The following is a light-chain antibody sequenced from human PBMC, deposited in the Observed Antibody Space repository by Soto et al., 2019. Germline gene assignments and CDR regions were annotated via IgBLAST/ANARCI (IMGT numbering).Light chain of an antibody. CDR3: GTWDSSLSAVV. V-gene: IGLV1-51*01. CDR2: DNN. CDR1: SSNIGNNY. Sequence: QSMLTQPPSVSAAPGQKVTISCSGSSSNIGNNYVSWYQQLPGTAPKLLIYDNNKRPSGIADRFSGSKSGTSATLGITGLQTGDEADYYCGTWDSSLSAVVFGGGTKLTVL. J-gene: IGLJ2*01.